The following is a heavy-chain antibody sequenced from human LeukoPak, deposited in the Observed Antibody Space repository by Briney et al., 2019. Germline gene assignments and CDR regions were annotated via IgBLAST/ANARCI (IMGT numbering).Heavy chain of an antibody. CDR1: GGSISSGGYY. Sequence: TSQTLSLTCTVSGGSISSGGYYWSWIRQHPGKGLEWFGYIYYSGSTYYNPSLKSRVTISVDTSKNQFSLKLSSVTAADTAVYYCARGFIAAAGSLDPWGQGTLVTVSS. D-gene: IGHD6-13*01. CDR2: IYYSGST. CDR3: ARGFIAAAGSLDP. J-gene: IGHJ5*02. V-gene: IGHV4-31*03.